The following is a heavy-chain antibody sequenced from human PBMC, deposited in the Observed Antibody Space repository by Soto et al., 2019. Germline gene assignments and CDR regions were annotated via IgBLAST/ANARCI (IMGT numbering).Heavy chain of an antibody. CDR2: IYHSGST. CDR1: GGSISSSNW. Sequence: QVQLQESGPGLVKPSGTLSLTCAVSGGSISSSNWWSWVRQPPGKGLEWIGEIYHSGSTNYNPSLKRRVTISVDKSKNQFSLKLSSVTAADTAVYYCARAVGAQRTRRAFDYWGQGTLVTVSS. D-gene: IGHD1-26*01. CDR3: ARAVGAQRTRRAFDY. J-gene: IGHJ4*02. V-gene: IGHV4-4*02.